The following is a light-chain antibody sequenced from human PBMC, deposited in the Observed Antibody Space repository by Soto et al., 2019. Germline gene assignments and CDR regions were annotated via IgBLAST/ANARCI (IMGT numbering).Light chain of an antibody. J-gene: IGKJ2*01. V-gene: IGKV3-20*01. Sequence: EIVLTXXXXTLSLSPGERATLSCRASQSVSSSSYLAWYQQKPGQAPRLLIYGASSRATGIPDRFSGSGSATDVTLTISRLEPEDFAVYYCRQYGSSPSYTFGQGTKLEIK. CDR1: QSVSSSSY. CDR2: GAS. CDR3: RQYGSSPSYT.